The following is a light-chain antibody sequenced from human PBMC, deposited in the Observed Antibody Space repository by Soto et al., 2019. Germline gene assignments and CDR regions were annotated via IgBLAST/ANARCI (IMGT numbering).Light chain of an antibody. V-gene: IGKV3-20*01. CDR1: QSVSSSY. CDR3: QQYYNTPLA. CDR2: GAS. Sequence: EIVLTQSPGTLSLSPGERATLSCRASQSVSSSYLAWYQQKRGQAPRLLIYGASTRAAGIPARFSGSESGTDFTLTISRLEPEDVAVYYCQQYYNTPLAFGQGTKVEIK. J-gene: IGKJ1*01.